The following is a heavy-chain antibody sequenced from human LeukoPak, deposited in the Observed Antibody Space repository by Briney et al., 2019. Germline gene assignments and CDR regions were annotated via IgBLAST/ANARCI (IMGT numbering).Heavy chain of an antibody. J-gene: IGHJ6*02. V-gene: IGHV3-30-3*01. CDR3: AREENYYGMDV. CDR1: GFTFSSYA. Sequence: GGSLRLSCAASGFTFSSYAMHWVRQAPGKGLEWVAVISYDGSNKYYADSVKGRFTISRDNSKNTLYLQMNSLRAEDTAVYYCAREENYYGMDVWGQGTTVTVS. CDR2: ISYDGSNK.